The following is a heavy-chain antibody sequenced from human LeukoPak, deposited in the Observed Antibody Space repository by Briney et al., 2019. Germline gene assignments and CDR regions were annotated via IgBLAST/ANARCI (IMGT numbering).Heavy chain of an antibody. D-gene: IGHD2/OR15-2a*01. Sequence: GGSLRLSCAASGFTFSNYGMHWVRQAPGKGLEWVALIWYNGSNKYYTDSVKGRLTISRDNSKDTLFLQMNGLRAEDTAVYYCAREGPRGNSQFDYWGQGTLSPSPQ. CDR2: IWYNGSNK. CDR1: GFTFSNYG. J-gene: IGHJ4*02. CDR3: AREGPRGNSQFDY. V-gene: IGHV3-33*01.